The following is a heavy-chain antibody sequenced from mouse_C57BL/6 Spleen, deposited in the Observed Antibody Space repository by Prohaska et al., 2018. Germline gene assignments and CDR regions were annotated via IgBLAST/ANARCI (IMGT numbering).Heavy chain of an antibody. CDR3: ARRDYDGYHGYAMDY. J-gene: IGHJ4*01. CDR1: GYTFTSYW. V-gene: IGHV1-69*02. CDR2: IDPSDSYT. D-gene: IGHD2-3*01. Sequence: SVKLSCKASGYTFTSYWMHWVKQRPGQGLEWIGEIDPSDSYTNYNQKFKGKATLTVDKSASTAYMQLSSLTSEDSAVYYCARRDYDGYHGYAMDYWGQGTSVTVSS.